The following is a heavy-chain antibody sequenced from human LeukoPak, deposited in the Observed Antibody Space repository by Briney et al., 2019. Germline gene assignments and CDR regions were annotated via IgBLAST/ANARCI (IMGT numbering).Heavy chain of an antibody. CDR1: GFTFSSYS. J-gene: IGHJ3*02. CDR2: ISSSSSTI. V-gene: IGHV3-48*01. D-gene: IGHD1-26*01. CDR3: ARGRSGSFDAFDI. Sequence: GGSLRLSCAASGFTFSSYSMNWVRQAPGKGLEWVSYISSSSSTIYYADSVKGRFTISRDNAKNSLYLQMNSLRAEDTAVYYCARGRSGSFDAFDIWGQGTMVTVSS.